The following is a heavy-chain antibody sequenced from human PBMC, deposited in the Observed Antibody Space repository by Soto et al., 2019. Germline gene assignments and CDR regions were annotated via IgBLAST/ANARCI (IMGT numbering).Heavy chain of an antibody. CDR1: GGTFSSYA. CDR3: ARESWDYGGNKSGYYFYY. V-gene: IGHV1-69*06. Sequence: QVQLVQSGAEVKKPGSSVKVSCKASGGTFSSYAISWLRQAPGQGLEWMGGIIPIIGTANYAQKFQGRVTITADNSTSTAYMERSSLRSEDTAVYYCARESWDYGGNKSGYYFYYWGQGTLVTVSS. J-gene: IGHJ4*02. D-gene: IGHD4-17*01. CDR2: IIPIIGTA.